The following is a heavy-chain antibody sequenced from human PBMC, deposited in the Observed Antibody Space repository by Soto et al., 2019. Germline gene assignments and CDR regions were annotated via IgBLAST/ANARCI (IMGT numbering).Heavy chain of an antibody. Sequence: EVQLVESGGGLVQPGRSLRLSCAASGFTFDDYAMHWVRQAPGKGLEWVSGISWNSGSIGYADSVKGRFTISRDNAKNSLYLQMNSLRAEDTALYYCAKDMGIAVAGTEDYWGQGTLVTVSS. J-gene: IGHJ4*02. V-gene: IGHV3-9*01. CDR1: GFTFDDYA. CDR3: AKDMGIAVAGTEDY. CDR2: ISWNSGSI. D-gene: IGHD6-19*01.